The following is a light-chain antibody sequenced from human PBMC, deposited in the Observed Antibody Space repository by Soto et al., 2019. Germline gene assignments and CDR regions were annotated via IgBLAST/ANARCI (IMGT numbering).Light chain of an antibody. CDR2: SND. CDR1: TSNIGSNY. CDR3: VAWDDRLRGAL. J-gene: IGLJ3*02. Sequence: QSVLTQPPSASGTPGQRVTISCSGSTSNIGSNYVYWYQQLPGTAPKLLIYSNDQRPSGVPDRFSGSKSGTSASLAISGLRSEDEADYYCVAWDDRLRGALFGGGTQLTVL. V-gene: IGLV1-47*02.